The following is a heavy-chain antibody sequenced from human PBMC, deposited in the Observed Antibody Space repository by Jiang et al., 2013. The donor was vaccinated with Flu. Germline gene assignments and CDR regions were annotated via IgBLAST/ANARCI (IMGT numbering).Heavy chain of an antibody. CDR2: ISWNSGSI. V-gene: IGHV3-9*01. Sequence: GLVQPGRSLRLSCAASGFTFDDYAMHWVRQAPGKGLEWVSGISWNSGSIGYADSVKGRFTISRDNAENSLYLQMNSLRAEDTALYYCAKDMGGPVGYSSSWYPFDYWGQGTLVTVSS. CDR1: GFTFDDYA. D-gene: IGHD6-13*01. CDR3: AKDMGGPVGYSSSWYPFDY. J-gene: IGHJ4*02.